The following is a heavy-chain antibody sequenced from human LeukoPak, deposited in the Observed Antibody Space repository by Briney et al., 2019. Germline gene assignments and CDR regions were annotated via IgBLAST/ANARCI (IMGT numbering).Heavy chain of an antibody. D-gene: IGHD5-18*01. CDR3: ARSAYNYGYVYFDH. V-gene: IGHV1-2*02. Sequence: ASVKVSCKASGYTFTGCFIHYVRQAPGQGLEWMGWIDPNSDNIRYAETFKDRVTMTRDTSTNTAYMELSWLRSDDTAVYYCARSAYNYGYVYFDHWGQGTLVIVSS. J-gene: IGHJ4*02. CDR1: GYTFTGCF. CDR2: IDPNSDNI.